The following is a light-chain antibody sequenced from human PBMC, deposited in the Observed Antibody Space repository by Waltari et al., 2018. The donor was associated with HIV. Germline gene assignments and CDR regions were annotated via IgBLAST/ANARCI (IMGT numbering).Light chain of an antibody. CDR1: FSNSGNNG. Sequence: QSVLTQAPSASGTPGPRVTISCSGSFSNSGNNGVSWFQQLTGTAPKLLIYTTNQRPSGVPDRFSGSKSGTSASLSISGLQSDDEADYYCGAWDDNLDAWVFGGGTKLSV. V-gene: IGLV1-44*01. CDR2: TTN. J-gene: IGLJ3*02. CDR3: GAWDDNLDAWV.